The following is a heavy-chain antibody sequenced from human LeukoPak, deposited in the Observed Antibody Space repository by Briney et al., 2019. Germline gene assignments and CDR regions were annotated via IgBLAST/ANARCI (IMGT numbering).Heavy chain of an antibody. J-gene: IGHJ6*03. D-gene: IGHD3-10*01. V-gene: IGHV4-4*07. Sequence: SETLSLTCTVSGDSIGIYYWNWIRQPAGKGLEWIGRIFTSGIANYNPSLKSRVTMSVDTSKNQFSLALSSVTAADTAVYYCAREISGTYYNPLGYMDVWGKGTTVTVSS. CDR2: IFTSGIA. CDR1: GDSIGIYY. CDR3: AREISGTYYNPLGYMDV.